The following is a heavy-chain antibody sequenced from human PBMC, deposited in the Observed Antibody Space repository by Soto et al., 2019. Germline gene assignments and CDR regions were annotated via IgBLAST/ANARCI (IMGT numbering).Heavy chain of an antibody. V-gene: IGHV4-59*01. CDR2: IYYSGST. CDR1: GGSIRSYY. J-gene: IGHJ3*02. Sequence: SETLSLTCTVSGGSIRSYYWSWIRPPPGKGLEWIGYIYYSGSTNYNPSLKSRLTISVDTSKNQFSLKLSSVTAADTAVYYCARVRTGNVDAFDIWGQGTMVTVSS. D-gene: IGHD7-27*01. CDR3: ARVRTGNVDAFDI.